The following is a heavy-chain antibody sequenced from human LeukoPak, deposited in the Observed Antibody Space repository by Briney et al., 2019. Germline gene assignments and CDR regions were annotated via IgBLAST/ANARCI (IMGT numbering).Heavy chain of an antibody. J-gene: IGHJ4*02. D-gene: IGHD6-13*01. CDR1: GFSLSNYA. V-gene: IGHV3-9*01. Sequence: PGGSLRLSCAASGFSLSNYAMHWVRQAPGKGLEWVSGITWNSGSIAYADSVKGRFTISRDNAKNSLYLQMNSLRAEDTALYYCAKDIGIADVEGLQEVGLFDYWGQGTLVTVSS. CDR3: AKDIGIADVEGLQEVGLFDY. CDR2: ITWNSGSI.